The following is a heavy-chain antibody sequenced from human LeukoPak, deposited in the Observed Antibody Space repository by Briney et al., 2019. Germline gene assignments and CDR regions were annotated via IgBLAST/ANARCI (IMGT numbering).Heavy chain of an antibody. Sequence: GGSLRLSCAASGFTFSSYSMNWVRQAPGKGLEWVSYISSSGSTIYYADSVKGRFTISRDNSKGTVYLQMNSLRPEDTAVYYCAKDDAWLQFGDWGRGTLATVSS. CDR3: AKDDAWLQFGD. D-gene: IGHD5-24*01. CDR2: ISSSGSTI. V-gene: IGHV3-48*01. J-gene: IGHJ4*02. CDR1: GFTFSSYS.